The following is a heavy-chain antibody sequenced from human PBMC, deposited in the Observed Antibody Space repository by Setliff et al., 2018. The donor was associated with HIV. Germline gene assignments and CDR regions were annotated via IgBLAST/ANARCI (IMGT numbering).Heavy chain of an antibody. D-gene: IGHD6-19*01. Sequence: SETLSLTCTVSGGSISSGSYYWSWIRQPAGKGLEWIGHIYTSGSTNYNPSLKSRVTISVHTSKNQFSLKLSSVTAADTAVYYCARSRESSGYYRYYYYYLDVWGKGTTVTVSS. CDR3: ARSRESSGYYRYYYYYLDV. CDR2: IYTSGST. V-gene: IGHV4-61*09. CDR1: GGSISSGSYY. J-gene: IGHJ6*03.